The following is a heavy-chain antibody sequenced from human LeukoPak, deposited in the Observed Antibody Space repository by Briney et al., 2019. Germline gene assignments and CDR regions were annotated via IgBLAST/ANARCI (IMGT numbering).Heavy chain of an antibody. J-gene: IGHJ4*02. V-gene: IGHV1-69*13. D-gene: IGHD6-6*01. CDR2: IIPIFGTA. CDR3: AKDRWEDGSSSFDN. CDR1: GGXFSSYA. Sequence: GASVNVSCKASGGXFSSYAISWVRQAPGQGREWMGGIIPIFGTANYAQKLQGRVTITADESTSTAYMELSSLRSEDTAEYYCAKDRWEDGSSSFDNWGQGTLVTVSS.